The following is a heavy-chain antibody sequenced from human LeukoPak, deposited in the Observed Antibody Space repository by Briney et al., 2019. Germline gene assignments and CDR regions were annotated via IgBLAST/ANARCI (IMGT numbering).Heavy chain of an antibody. D-gene: IGHD3-3*01. CDR1: GFTFSNYA. J-gene: IGHJ4*02. CDR2: ISSNGGST. CDR3: ARGPRKPTLFGVPKVDY. V-gene: IGHV3-64*01. Sequence: PGGSLRLSCAASGFTFSNYAMHWVRQAPGKGLEYVSAISSNGGSTYYANSVKGRFTISRDNSKNTQSLQMGSLRADDMAVYYCARGPRKPTLFGVPKVDYWGQGTLVTVSS.